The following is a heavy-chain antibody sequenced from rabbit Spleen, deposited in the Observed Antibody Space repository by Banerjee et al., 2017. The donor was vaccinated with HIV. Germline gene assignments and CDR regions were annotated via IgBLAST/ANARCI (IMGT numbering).Heavy chain of an antibody. Sequence: QSLEESGGGLVQPEGSLTLTCTASGFSFSSGYMCWVRQAPGKGLEWILCIAGSSSGFTYSASWAKGRFTISKTSSTTVTLQMTSLTAADTATYFCARDTGSSFSSYGMDLWGQGTLVTVS. V-gene: IGHV1S40*01. CDR2: IAGSSSGFT. J-gene: IGHJ3*01. CDR1: GFSFSSGY. CDR3: ARDTGSSFSSYGMDL. D-gene: IGHD8-1*01.